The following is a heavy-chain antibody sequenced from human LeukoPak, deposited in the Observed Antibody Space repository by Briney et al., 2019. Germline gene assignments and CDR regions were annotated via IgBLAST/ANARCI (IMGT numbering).Heavy chain of an antibody. Sequence: GGSLRLSCAGSGFTLSSYWMHWVRQGPGKGLVWVSRIYSEGSRTTYADSVRGRFTISGDNAKNTLYLQMNSLRVEDTAVYYCAKDRAEYSYAHNGLDYWGQGTLVTVSS. D-gene: IGHD5-18*01. V-gene: IGHV3-74*01. CDR1: GFTLSSYW. CDR3: AKDRAEYSYAHNGLDY. CDR2: IYSEGSRT. J-gene: IGHJ4*02.